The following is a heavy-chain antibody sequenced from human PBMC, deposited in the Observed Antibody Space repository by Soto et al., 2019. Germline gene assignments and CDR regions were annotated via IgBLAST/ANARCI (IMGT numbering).Heavy chain of an antibody. J-gene: IGHJ1*01. D-gene: IGHD3-22*01. Sequence: QVQLVESGGGVVQPGRSLRLSCAASGFTFSSYALHWVRQAPGKGLEWVAVISYDGSNKYYADSVKGRFTIARDNSKNTLYLQMNSLRAEDTAVYYCASGVGTLYYYDSSGNGGYFQHWGQGTLVTVSS. CDR2: ISYDGSNK. V-gene: IGHV3-30-3*01. CDR3: ASGVGTLYYYDSSGNGGYFQH. CDR1: GFTFSSYA.